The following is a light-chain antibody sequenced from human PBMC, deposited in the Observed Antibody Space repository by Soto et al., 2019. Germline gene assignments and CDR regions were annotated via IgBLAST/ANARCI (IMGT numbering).Light chain of an antibody. V-gene: IGLV2-14*01. Sequence: QSALTQPASVSGSPGQSITISCTGTSSDVGGYNYVSWYQQHPGKAPKLMIDEVSNRPSGVSNRFSGSKPGNTASLTISGLQADDEADYYCSSYTRSSSLVFGTGTKLAVL. CDR1: SSDVGGYNY. CDR3: SSYTRSSSLV. J-gene: IGLJ1*01. CDR2: EVS.